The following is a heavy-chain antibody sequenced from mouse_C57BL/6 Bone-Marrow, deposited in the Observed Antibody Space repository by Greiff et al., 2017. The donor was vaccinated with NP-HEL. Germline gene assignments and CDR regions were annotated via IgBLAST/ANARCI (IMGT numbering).Heavy chain of an antibody. D-gene: IGHD1-1*01. CDR2: IRNKANGYTT. Sequence: EVQLVESGGGLVQPGGSLSLSCAASGFTFTDYYMSWVRQPPGKALEWLGFIRNKANGYTTEYSASVKGRFTISRDNSQSILYLQMNALRAEDSATYYCARRTTVVESGAMDYWGQGTSVTVSS. J-gene: IGHJ4*01. CDR1: GFTFTDYY. CDR3: ARRTTVVESGAMDY. V-gene: IGHV7-3*01.